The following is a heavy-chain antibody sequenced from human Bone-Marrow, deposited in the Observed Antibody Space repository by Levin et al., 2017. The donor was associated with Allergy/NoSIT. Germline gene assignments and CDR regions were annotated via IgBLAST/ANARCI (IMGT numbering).Heavy chain of an antibody. CDR3: ARDFDIVVVPAAHPPNYGMDV. Sequence: ASVKVSCKASGYTFTGYYMHWVRQAPGQGLEWMGRINPNSGGTNYAQKFQGRVTMTRDTSISTAYMELSRLRSDDTAVYYCARDFDIVVVPAAHPPNYGMDVWGQGTTVTVSS. CDR1: GYTFTGYY. D-gene: IGHD2-2*01. V-gene: IGHV1-2*06. J-gene: IGHJ6*02. CDR2: INPNSGGT.